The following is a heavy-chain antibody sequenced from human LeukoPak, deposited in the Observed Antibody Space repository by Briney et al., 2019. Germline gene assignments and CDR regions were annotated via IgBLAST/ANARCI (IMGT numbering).Heavy chain of an antibody. CDR3: ARDSGFDSGYVDY. J-gene: IGHJ4*02. D-gene: IGHD3-22*01. Sequence: GGSLRLSCAASGFTVSSNYMSWVRQAPGKGLEWVSVIYSGGSTYYADSVKGRFTISRDNSKNALYLQMNSLRAEDTAVYYCARDSGFDSGYVDYWGQGTLVTVSS. V-gene: IGHV3-66*01. CDR2: IYSGGST. CDR1: GFTVSSNY.